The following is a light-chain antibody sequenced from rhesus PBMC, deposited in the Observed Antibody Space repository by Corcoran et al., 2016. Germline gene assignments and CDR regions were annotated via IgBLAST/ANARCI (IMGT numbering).Light chain of an antibody. V-gene: IGKV2-78*01. CDR3: MQTLQTFT. CDR2: LGS. CDR1: QSLLDSDGYTH. Sequence: DIVMTQTPLSLPVTPGEPASISCRSSQSLLDSDGYTHLHWYLQKRGQSPQLLIYLGSTRASGVPDRVSGSGSGTDFTLKISRVEAEDVGVYYCMQTLQTFTVGPGTKLDIK. J-gene: IGKJ3*01.